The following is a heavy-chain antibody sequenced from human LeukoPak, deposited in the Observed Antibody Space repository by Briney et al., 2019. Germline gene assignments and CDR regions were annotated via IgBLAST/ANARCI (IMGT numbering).Heavy chain of an antibody. J-gene: IGHJ5*02. CDR2: IYYSGST. D-gene: IGHD6-13*01. CDR1: GGSISSYY. V-gene: IGHV4-59*01. CDR3: ARDGCSSSWTGWFDP. Sequence: PSETLSLTCTVSGGSISSYYWSWIRQPPGKGLEWIGYIYYSGSTNYNPSLKSRVTISVDTSKNQFSLKLSSVTAADTAVYYCARDGCSSSWTGWFDPWGQGTLVTVSS.